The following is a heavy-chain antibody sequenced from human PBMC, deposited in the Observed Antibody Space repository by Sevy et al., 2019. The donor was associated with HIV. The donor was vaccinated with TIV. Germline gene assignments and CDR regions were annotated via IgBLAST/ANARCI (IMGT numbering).Heavy chain of an antibody. CDR3: ARDFCSGGSCYSAFVY. V-gene: IGHV1-3*04. J-gene: IGHJ4*02. Sequence: ASVKVSCKGSGYTFNNYIIYWVRQAPGQSLEWMGWVNTATGDTRRSPKFQGRVIITRYTSARTAYMELNSLRSEDTVVYYCARDFCSGGSCYSAFVYWGQGTLVTVSS. CDR2: VNTATGDT. CDR1: GYTFNNYI. D-gene: IGHD2-15*01.